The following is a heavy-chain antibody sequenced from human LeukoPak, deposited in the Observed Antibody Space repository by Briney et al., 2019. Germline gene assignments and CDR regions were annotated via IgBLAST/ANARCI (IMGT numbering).Heavy chain of an antibody. V-gene: IGHV5-51*01. CDR3: ARLGRYCSGGSCQSAADY. CDR2: IYPGDSDT. Sequence: GESLKISCKGSGYSFTSYWIGWVRQMPGEGLEWMGIIYPGDSDTRYSPSFQGQVTISADKSISTAYLQWSSLKASDTAMYYCARLGRYCSGGSCQSAADYWGQGTLVTVSS. J-gene: IGHJ4*02. D-gene: IGHD2-15*01. CDR1: GYSFTSYW.